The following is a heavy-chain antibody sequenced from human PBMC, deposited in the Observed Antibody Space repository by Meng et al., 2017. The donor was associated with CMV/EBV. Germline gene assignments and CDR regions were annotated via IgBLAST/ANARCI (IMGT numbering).Heavy chain of an antibody. CDR1: GGSFSGYY. CDR3: ARVWDSGWDY. CDR2: INHSGST. J-gene: IGHJ4*02. D-gene: IGHD3-22*01. Sequence: QVQLQQWCAGLLKPSETLSLTCAVYGGSFSGYYWSWIRQPPGKGLEWIGEINHSGSTNYNPSLKSRVTISVDTSKNQFSLKLSSVTAADTAVYYCARVWDSGWDYWGQGTLVTVSS. V-gene: IGHV4-34*01.